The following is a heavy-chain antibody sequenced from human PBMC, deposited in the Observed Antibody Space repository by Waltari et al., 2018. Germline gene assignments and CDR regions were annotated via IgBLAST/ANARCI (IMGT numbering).Heavy chain of an antibody. Sequence: QVQLQESGPGLARPSETLSLTCDVSSYSIRSGYFWGWLRQPPGKGMQWIGSISHSGSTYYNPSLKSRITLSVETSKNQFALKVTSVTAADTATYYCVRDLGGSGNSWFDAWGQGSLVIVSS. CDR2: ISHSGST. D-gene: IGHD3-10*01. CDR1: SYSIRSGYF. CDR3: VRDLGGSGNSWFDA. J-gene: IGHJ5*02. V-gene: IGHV4-38-2*02.